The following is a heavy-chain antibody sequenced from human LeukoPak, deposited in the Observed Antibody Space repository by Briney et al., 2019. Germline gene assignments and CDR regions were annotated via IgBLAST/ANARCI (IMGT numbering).Heavy chain of an antibody. J-gene: IGHJ4*02. CDR2: IYYSGST. CDR3: ATGSSWSRILDY. V-gene: IGHV4-59*01. Sequence: PSETLSLTCTVSGGSISSYYWSWIRQPPGKGLDWIGYIYYSGSTNYNPSLKSRVTMSVDTSKNQFSLKLSSVTAADTAVYYCATGSSWSRILDYWGQGTLVTVSS. CDR1: GGSISSYY. D-gene: IGHD6-13*01.